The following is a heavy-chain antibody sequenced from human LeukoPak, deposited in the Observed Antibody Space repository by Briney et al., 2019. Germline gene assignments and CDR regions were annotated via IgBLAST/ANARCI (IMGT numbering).Heavy chain of an antibody. CDR1: GGSISSGGYY. J-gene: IGHJ3*02. CDR3: ARGYNSALDI. CDR2: IDQDGSDK. V-gene: IGHV3-7*01. D-gene: IGHD5-24*01. Sequence: ETLSLTCTVSGGSISSGGYYWSWVRQAPGKGLEWVANIDQDGSDKNHVDSVKGRFTISRDNAKSSMYLQMNSLRAEDTGVYYCARGYNSALDIWGQGTMVTVSS.